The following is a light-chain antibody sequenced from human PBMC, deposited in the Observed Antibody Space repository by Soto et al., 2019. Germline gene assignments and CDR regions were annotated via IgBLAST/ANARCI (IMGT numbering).Light chain of an antibody. CDR1: QSVSSSY. CDR3: QQYGSSPLT. CDR2: GAS. J-gene: IGKJ4*01. Sequence: EIVLTQSPGTLSLSPGERATLSCRASQSVSSSYLAWYQQRPGRAPSLLIYGASSRATGIPARFSGSGSGADFTLTISSLEPEDFAVYYCQQYGSSPLTFGGGTKVE. V-gene: IGKV3-20*01.